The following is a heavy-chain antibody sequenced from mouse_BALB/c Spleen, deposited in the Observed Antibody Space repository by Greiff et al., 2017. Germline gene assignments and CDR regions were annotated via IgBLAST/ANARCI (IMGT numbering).Heavy chain of an antibody. D-gene: IGHD1-1*01. Sequence: VQLKESGAELVKPGASVKLSCTASGFNIKDTYMHWVKQRPEQGLEWIGRIDPANGNTKYDPKFQGKATITADTSSNTAYLQLSSLTSEDTAVYYCARSSLYYYGSSYYFDYWGQGTTLTVSS. J-gene: IGHJ2*01. CDR3: ARSSLYYYGSSYYFDY. CDR2: IDPANGNT. CDR1: GFNIKDTY. V-gene: IGHV14-3*02.